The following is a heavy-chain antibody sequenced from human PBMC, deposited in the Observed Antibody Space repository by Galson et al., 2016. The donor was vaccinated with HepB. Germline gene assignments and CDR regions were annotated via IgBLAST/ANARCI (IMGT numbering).Heavy chain of an antibody. CDR3: ARDRGGTYRYSGYFDL. J-gene: IGHJ2*01. V-gene: IGHV1-18*01. CDR1: GYTFSNYG. CDR2: IGASNLVT. D-gene: IGHD3-16*02. Sequence: SVKVSCKASGYTFSNYGISWVRQAPGQGLEWMGWIGASNLVTNYAYKFQDRVTMTTDTSANTAYLEMRSLRSDDTAVFYCARDRGGTYRYSGYFDLWGPGTLVTVSS.